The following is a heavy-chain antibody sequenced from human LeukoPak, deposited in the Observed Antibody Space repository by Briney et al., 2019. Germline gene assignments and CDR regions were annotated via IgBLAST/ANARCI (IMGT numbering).Heavy chain of an antibody. CDR3: AREGYYYDSGGYPFDY. CDR2: IIPIFGTA. J-gene: IGHJ4*02. V-gene: IGHV1-69*13. Sequence: GASVKVSCKASGGTFSSYAISWVRQAPRQGLEWMGGIIPIFGTANYAQKFQGRVTITADESTSTAYMELSSLRSEDTAVYYCAREGYYYDSGGYPFDYWGQGTLVTVSS. D-gene: IGHD3-22*01. CDR1: GGTFSSYA.